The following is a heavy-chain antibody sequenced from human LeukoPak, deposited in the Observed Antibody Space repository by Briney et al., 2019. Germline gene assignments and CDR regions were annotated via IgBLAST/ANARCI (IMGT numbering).Heavy chain of an antibody. J-gene: IGHJ4*02. D-gene: IGHD2-2*01. V-gene: IGHV5-51*01. CDR3: ARLGGYCSSTRCYPDY. Sequence: GESLKISCKGSGYIFANSWIGWVRQLPGKGLEWMGIIYPRDSDTRYSPSFQDQVTISADKSTTTAYLQWSSLKASDTAMYYCARLGGYCSSTRCYPDYWGQGTPVTVSS. CDR1: GYIFANSW. CDR2: IYPRDSDT.